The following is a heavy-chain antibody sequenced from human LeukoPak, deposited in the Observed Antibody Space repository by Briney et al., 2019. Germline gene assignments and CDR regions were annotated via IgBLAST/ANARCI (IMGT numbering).Heavy chain of an antibody. CDR2: RRYNGSNK. CDR1: GFTFSSYG. CDR3: ATYPRANAY. J-gene: IGHJ4*02. V-gene: IGHV3-30*02. Sequence: EPGGSLRLSCVASGFTFSSYGMHWVRQAPSKGLEWVAFRRYNGSNKYYADSVKGRFTISRDNSKNTLYLQMNSLRAEDRAVYYCATYPRANAYWGQGTLVTVSS.